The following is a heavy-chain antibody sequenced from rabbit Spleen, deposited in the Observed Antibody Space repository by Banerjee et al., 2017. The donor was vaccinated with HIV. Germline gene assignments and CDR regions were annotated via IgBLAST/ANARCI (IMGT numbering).Heavy chain of an antibody. CDR2: IDAGSSGDT. D-gene: IGHD8-1*01. Sequence: QSLEESGGDLVKPGASLTLTCTASGFSFSSRYYMNWVRQAPGKGLEWIACIDAGSSGDTYYASWAKGRFTISKTSSTTVTLQMTSLTVADTATYFCARDTGSSFSTYGMDLWGPGTLVTVS. J-gene: IGHJ6*01. V-gene: IGHV1S40*01. CDR1: GFSFSSRYY. CDR3: ARDTGSSFSTYGMDL.